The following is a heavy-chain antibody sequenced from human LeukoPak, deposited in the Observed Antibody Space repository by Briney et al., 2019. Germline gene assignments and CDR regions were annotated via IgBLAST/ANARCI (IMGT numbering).Heavy chain of an antibody. V-gene: IGHV3-21*01. D-gene: IGHD4-17*01. J-gene: IGHJ4*02. CDR2: ISSSSSYI. CDR1: GFTFSSYS. Sequence: PGGSLRLSCAASGFTFSSYSMNWVRQAPGKGLEWVSSISSSSSYIYYADSVKGRFTISRDNSKNTLYLQMNSLRAEDTAVYYCAKDLTTGNDYWGQGTLVTVSS. CDR3: AKDLTTGNDY.